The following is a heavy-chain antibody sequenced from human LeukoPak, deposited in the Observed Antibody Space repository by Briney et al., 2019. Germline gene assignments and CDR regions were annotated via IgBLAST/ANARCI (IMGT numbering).Heavy chain of an antibody. J-gene: IGHJ4*02. D-gene: IGHD6-13*01. CDR3: AWIAAAGLYYFDY. CDR1: GGSISSYY. CDR2: IYYSGST. Sequence: SETLSLTCTVSGGSISSYYWSWIRQPPGKGLEWIGSIYYSGSTYYNPSLKSRVTISVDTSKNQFSLKLSSVTAADTAVYYCAWIAAAGLYYFDYWGQGTLVTVSS. V-gene: IGHV4-39*07.